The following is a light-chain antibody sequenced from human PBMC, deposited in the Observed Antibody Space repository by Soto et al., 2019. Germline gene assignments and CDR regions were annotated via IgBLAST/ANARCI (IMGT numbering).Light chain of an antibody. V-gene: IGKV3-11*01. CDR2: DAS. CDR1: QSVTSY. Sequence: EIGWTQSPGTLSLSPGERASLSCRASQSVTSYLAWYQQKPGQAPRLLIYDASNRATGIPDRFSGSGSGTDFTLTISSLEPEDFAIYFCQQRSYWPPLTFGGGTKVDIK. CDR3: QQRSYWPPLT. J-gene: IGKJ4*01.